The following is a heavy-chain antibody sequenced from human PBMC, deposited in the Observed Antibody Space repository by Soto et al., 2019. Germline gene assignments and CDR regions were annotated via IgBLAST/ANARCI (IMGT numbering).Heavy chain of an antibody. J-gene: IGHJ4*02. CDR2: IKPSGGTT. D-gene: IGHD4-17*01. CDR3: ARARQLDYGPFY. Sequence: QVQLVQSGAEVKKPGASVKVSCKASGYTFTNYYMHWVRQAPGQGLEWMGMIKPSGGTTSYAQKFQGRXXMXRXXSTSKVYVEVSSLRSEDTAVYYCARARQLDYGPFYWGQGTLVTVSS. CDR1: GYTFTNYY. V-gene: IGHV1-46*01.